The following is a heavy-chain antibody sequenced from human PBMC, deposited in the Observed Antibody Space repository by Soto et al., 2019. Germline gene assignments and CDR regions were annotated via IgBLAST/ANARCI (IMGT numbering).Heavy chain of an antibody. CDR3: ARDLGYYDSSGYFDY. V-gene: IGHV3-11*01. CDR1: GFTFSDYY. D-gene: IGHD3-22*01. CDR2: ISSSDSII. Sequence: GGSLRLSCAASGFTFSDYYMSWIRQAPGKGLEWVSYISSSDSIIYYADSVKGRFTISRDNAKNSLYLQMNSLRAEDTAVYYCARDLGYYDSSGYFDYWGQGTLVTVAS. J-gene: IGHJ4*02.